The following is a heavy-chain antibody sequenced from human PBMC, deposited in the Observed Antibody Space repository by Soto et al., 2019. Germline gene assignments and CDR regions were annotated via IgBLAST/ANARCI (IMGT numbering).Heavy chain of an antibody. J-gene: IGHJ6*02. CDR3: ARTMGSGYYYYYGMDV. CDR2: ISSSSSYI. D-gene: IGHD2-15*01. Sequence: EVQLVESGGGLVKPGGSLRLSCAASGFTFSSYSMNWVRQAPGKGLEWVSSISSSSSYIYYADSVKGRFTISRDNAKNSLYLQMNSLRAEDTAVYYCARTMGSGYYYYYGMDVWGQGTTVTVSS. V-gene: IGHV3-21*01. CDR1: GFTFSSYS.